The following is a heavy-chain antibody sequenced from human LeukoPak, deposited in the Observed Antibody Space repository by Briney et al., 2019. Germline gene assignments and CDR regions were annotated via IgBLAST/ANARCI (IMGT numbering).Heavy chain of an antibody. V-gene: IGHV3-23*01. CDR1: GFTFSSYA. Sequence: PGGSLRLSCAASGFTFSSYAMSWVRQAPGKGLEWVSAISGSGGSTYYADSVKGRFTISRDNSKNTLYLQMNSLRAEDTALYYCAKGITGVNCWYQNDYWGQGTLVTVSS. CDR2: ISGSGGST. CDR3: AKGITGVNCWYQNDY. J-gene: IGHJ4*02. D-gene: IGHD6-13*01.